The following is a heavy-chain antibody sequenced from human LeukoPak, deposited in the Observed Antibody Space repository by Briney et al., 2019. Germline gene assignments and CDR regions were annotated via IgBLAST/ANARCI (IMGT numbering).Heavy chain of an antibody. CDR2: IYYSGST. CDR1: GGSISSSSYY. V-gene: IGHV4-39*07. J-gene: IGHJ3*02. Sequence: SSETLSLTCTVSGGSISSSSYYWGWIRQPPGKGLEWIGSIYYSGSTNYNPSLKSRVTISVDTSKNQFSLKLSSVTAADTAVYYCARGALGYCSGGSCYYDPGAFDIWGQGTMVTVSS. D-gene: IGHD2-15*01. CDR3: ARGALGYCSGGSCYYDPGAFDI.